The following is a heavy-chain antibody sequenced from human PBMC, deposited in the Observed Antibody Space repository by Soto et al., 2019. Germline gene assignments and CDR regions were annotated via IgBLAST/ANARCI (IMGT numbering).Heavy chain of an antibody. J-gene: IGHJ4*02. CDR2: IYWDDSK. CDR1: GFSLSTSGVG. D-gene: IGHD3-9*01. CDR3: AHKGPEDWPLDY. V-gene: IGHV2-5*02. Sequence: QITLKESGPPLVRPTQTLTLTCAFSGFSLSTSGVGVGWIRQPPGKALEWLAVIYWDDSKHYSPSLRSRLTITNDTSKNQVVLTMTNMDPMATGTYYCAHKGPEDWPLDYWGQGTLVTVSS.